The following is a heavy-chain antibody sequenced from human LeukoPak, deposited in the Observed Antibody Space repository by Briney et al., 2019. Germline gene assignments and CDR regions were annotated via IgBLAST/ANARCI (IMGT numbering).Heavy chain of an antibody. CDR3: ARGGSSGYHYNAFDI. CDR1: GFTFSRYW. Sequence: GGSLRLSCAASGFTFSRYWMHWVRQAPGKGLEWVSYISISGTNMLYAGSVKGRFTISRDNSRTSLYLQMSSLRAEDTAVYYCARGGSSGYHYNAFDIWGLGTMVTVSS. V-gene: IGHV3-21*05. J-gene: IGHJ3*02. CDR2: ISISGTNM. D-gene: IGHD3-22*01.